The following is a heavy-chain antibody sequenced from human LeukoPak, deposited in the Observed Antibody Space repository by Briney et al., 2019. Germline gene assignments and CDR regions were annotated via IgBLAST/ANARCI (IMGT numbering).Heavy chain of an antibody. CDR3: ARDPYSGSYGNYYYYFMVV. V-gene: IGHV3-11*04. Sequence: GGSLRLSCAASGFTFSNAWMSWVGQAPGKGLEWGSYISSSGSTIYYADSVKGRFTISRDNAKNSLYMQMKSLRAEDTAVYYCARDPYSGSYGNYYYYFMVVWGKGPRSPSP. CDR1: GFTFSNAW. CDR2: ISSSGSTI. J-gene: IGHJ6*03. D-gene: IGHD1-26*01.